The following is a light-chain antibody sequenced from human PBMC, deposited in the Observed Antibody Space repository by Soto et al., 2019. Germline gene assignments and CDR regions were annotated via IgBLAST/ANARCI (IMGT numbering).Light chain of an antibody. Sequence: DIQLTQSPSFLSASVGDRVTITCRASQGISTSLAWYQQKPGKAPKLLTYAASTLQTGVPSRFSGSGSGTEFTLTISSLQAEDFATYYCQQVNSYPITFGQGTRLEMK. CDR1: QGISTS. V-gene: IGKV1-9*01. J-gene: IGKJ5*01. CDR2: AAS. CDR3: QQVNSYPIT.